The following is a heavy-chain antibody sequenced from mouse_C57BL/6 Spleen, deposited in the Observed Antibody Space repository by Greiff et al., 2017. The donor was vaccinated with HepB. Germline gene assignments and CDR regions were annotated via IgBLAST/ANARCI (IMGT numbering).Heavy chain of an antibody. V-gene: IGHV1-82*01. Sequence: VQLQQSGPELVKPGASVKISCKASGYAFSSSWMNWVKQRPGKGLEWIGRIYPGDGDTNYNGKFKGKATLTADKSSSTAYMQLSSLTSEDSAVYFCARPYDGYSEFAYWGQGTLVTVSA. CDR1: GYAFSSSW. D-gene: IGHD2-3*01. CDR2: IYPGDGDT. J-gene: IGHJ3*01. CDR3: ARPYDGYSEFAY.